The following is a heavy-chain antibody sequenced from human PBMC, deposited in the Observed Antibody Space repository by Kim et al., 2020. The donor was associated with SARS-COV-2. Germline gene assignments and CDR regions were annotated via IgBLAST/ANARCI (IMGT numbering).Heavy chain of an antibody. CDR3: ATDLRVGATAMFYFDY. Sequence: SVKVSCKASGGSFSSYAITWLRQAPGQGLEWMGSIIPILGTPNYAQKFQDRVTITADRSTSTAYMDLNSLTSEDTAVYYCATDLRVGATAMFYFDYWGQGSLITVSS. CDR1: GGSFSSYA. J-gene: IGHJ4*02. V-gene: IGHV1-69*04. CDR2: IIPILGTP. D-gene: IGHD1-1*01.